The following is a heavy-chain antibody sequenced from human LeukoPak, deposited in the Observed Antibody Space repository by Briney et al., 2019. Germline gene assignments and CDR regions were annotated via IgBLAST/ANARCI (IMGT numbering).Heavy chain of an antibody. CDR2: IKHSGST. Sequence: PSETLSLTCAVYGGSFSGYYWSWIRQPPGKGLEWIGEIKHSGSTNYNPSLKSRVTISVDTSKNQFSLKLSSVTAADTAVYYGARVRRSYSYYYYGMDVWGQGTTVTVSS. J-gene: IGHJ6*02. CDR3: ARVRRSYSYYYYGMDV. V-gene: IGHV4-34*01. D-gene: IGHD1-26*01. CDR1: GGSFSGYY.